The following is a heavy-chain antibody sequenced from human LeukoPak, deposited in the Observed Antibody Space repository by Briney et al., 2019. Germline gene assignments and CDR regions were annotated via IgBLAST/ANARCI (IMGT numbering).Heavy chain of an antibody. CDR1: KFTFSRSA. J-gene: IGHJ4*02. CDR2: TSYDGIHK. CDR3: ARDNIAGSGSSD. Sequence: PGGSLRLSCTDSKFTFSRSAMHWVCQAPGKGLEWVVVTSYDGIHKYYADSVQGRFTISRDNSKNTLYLQMTSLRVEDTAVYYCARDNIAGSGSSDWGQGTLVTVSS. D-gene: IGHD3-10*01. V-gene: IGHV3-30-3*01.